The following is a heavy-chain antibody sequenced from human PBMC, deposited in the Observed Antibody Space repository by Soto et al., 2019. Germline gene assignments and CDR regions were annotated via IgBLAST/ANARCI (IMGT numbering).Heavy chain of an antibody. J-gene: IGHJ4*02. V-gene: IGHV4-34*01. D-gene: IGHD6-19*01. Sequence: NPSETLSLTCAVYGGSFSGYYWSWIRQPPGKGLEWIGEINHSGSTNYNPSLKSRVTISVDTSKNQFSLKLSSVTAADTAVYYCAASSGWYNSLGYFDYWGQGTLVTVSS. CDR1: GGSFSGYY. CDR3: AASSGWYNSLGYFDY. CDR2: INHSGST.